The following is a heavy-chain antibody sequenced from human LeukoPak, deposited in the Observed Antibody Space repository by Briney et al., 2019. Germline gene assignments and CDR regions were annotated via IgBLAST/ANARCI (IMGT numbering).Heavy chain of an antibody. CDR3: ASSSSWLNYYYYGMDV. V-gene: IGHV4-31*03. J-gene: IGHJ6*02. D-gene: IGHD6-13*01. CDR2: IYYSGST. Sequence: SETLSLTCTVSGGSISSGGYYWSWIRQHPGQGLEWIGYIYYSGSTYYNPSLKSRVTISVDTSKNQFSLKLSSVTAADTALYYCASSSSWLNYYYYGMDVWGQGTTVTVSS. CDR1: GGSISSGGYY.